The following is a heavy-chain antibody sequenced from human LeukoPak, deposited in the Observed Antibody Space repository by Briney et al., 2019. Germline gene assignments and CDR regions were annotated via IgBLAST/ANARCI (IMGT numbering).Heavy chain of an antibody. J-gene: IGHJ4*02. CDR3: ARAWFGELFPLDY. CDR1: GFTFSSYW. V-gene: IGHV3-74*01. CDR2: INSDGSST. Sequence: GGSLRLSCAASGFTFSSYWMHWVRQAPGKGLVWVSRINSDGSSTSYADSVKGRFTISRDNAKNTLYLQMNSLRAEDTAVYYCARAWFGELFPLDYWGQGTLVTVSS. D-gene: IGHD3-10*01.